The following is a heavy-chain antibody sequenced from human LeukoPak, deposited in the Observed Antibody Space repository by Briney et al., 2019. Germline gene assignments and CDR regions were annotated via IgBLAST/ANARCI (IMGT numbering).Heavy chain of an antibody. J-gene: IGHJ4*02. V-gene: IGHV3-48*04. CDR3: ARGVQYGEQDY. Sequence: GGSLRLSCAASGFTFSGHSMNWVRQAPGKGLEWVSYISSSSSTVYYADSVKGRFTISRDNAKNSLYLQMNSRRAEDTAMYYCARGVQYGEQDYWGQGTLVTVSS. CDR2: ISSSSSTV. CDR1: GFTFSGHS. D-gene: IGHD4-17*01.